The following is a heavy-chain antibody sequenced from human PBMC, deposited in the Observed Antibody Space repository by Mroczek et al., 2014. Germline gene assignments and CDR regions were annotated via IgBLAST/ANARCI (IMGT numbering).Heavy chain of an antibody. Sequence: QVQLQQWGAGLLKPSETLSLTCAVYGGSFSGYYWSWIRQPPGKGLEWIGEINHSGSTNYNPSLKSRVTISVDTSKNQFSLKLSSVTAADTAVYYCARSPPGDYSNYGYFDYWGQGTLVTVSS. V-gene: IGHV4-34*01. CDR2: INHSGST. D-gene: IGHD4-11*01. CDR3: ARSPPGDYSNYGYFDY. J-gene: IGHJ4*02. CDR1: GGSFSGYY.